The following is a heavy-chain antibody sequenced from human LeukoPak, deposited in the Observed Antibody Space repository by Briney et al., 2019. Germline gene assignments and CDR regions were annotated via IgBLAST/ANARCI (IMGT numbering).Heavy chain of an antibody. CDR3: ARDQITTVRGIIARSTPYYDYHYMDV. Sequence: GGSMRLSCAASGFTFSSYGMSWVRQAPGKGLEWVSAISGSGGSTYYADSVKGRFTISRDNSKNTPYLQMNSLRADDTAVYYCARDQITTVRGIIARSTPYYDYHYMDVWGKGTTVTVSS. D-gene: IGHD3-10*01. CDR2: ISGSGGST. CDR1: GFTFSSYG. J-gene: IGHJ6*03. V-gene: IGHV3-23*01.